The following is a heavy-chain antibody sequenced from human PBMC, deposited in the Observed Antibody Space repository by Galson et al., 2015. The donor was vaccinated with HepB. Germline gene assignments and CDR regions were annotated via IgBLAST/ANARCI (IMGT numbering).Heavy chain of an antibody. CDR2: INHSGST. V-gene: IGHV4-34*01. J-gene: IGHJ4*02. CDR1: GGSFSGYY. Sequence: TLSLTCAVYGGSFSGYYWSWIRQPPGKGLEWIGEINHSGSTNYNPSLKSRVTISVDTSKNQFSLKLSSVTAADTAVYYCASIFQHFDYWGQGTLVTVSS. CDR3: ASIFQHFDY. D-gene: IGHD2-2*01.